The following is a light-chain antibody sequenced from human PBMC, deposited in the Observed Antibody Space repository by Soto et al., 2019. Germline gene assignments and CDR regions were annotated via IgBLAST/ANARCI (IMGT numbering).Light chain of an antibody. J-gene: IGKJ2*01. CDR3: QQYYSNFYT. CDR1: ESVSYSSGNKNY. Sequence: DIVMTQSPDSLAVSLGERATINCKCSESVSYSSGNKNYLAWYQQKPGQPPKLLISWASTRESGVPDLFSGSGSGTDFTLTISSLQAEDVAVYYCQQYYSNFYTFGQGTKLEIK. V-gene: IGKV4-1*01. CDR2: WAS.